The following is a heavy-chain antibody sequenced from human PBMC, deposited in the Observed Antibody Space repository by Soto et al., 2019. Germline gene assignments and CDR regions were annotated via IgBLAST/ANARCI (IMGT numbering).Heavy chain of an antibody. D-gene: IGHD3-16*02. CDR3: ARHLSYYYYGMDV. J-gene: IGHJ6*02. CDR2: IYYSGST. CDR1: GGSISSSSYY. V-gene: IGHV4-39*01. Sequence: SETLSLTCTVSGGSISSSSYYWGWIRQPPGKGLEWIGSIYYSGSTYYNPSLKSRVTISVAPSKNQFSLKLTSVTAADTAVYYCARHLSYYYYGMDVWGQGTTVTVSS.